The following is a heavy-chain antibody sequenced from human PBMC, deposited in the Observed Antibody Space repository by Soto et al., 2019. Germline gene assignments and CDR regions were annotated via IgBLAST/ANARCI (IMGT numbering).Heavy chain of an antibody. CDR3: ARGQCGVCLGGPYYYYYGMDV. CDR1: GFTFSSYG. J-gene: IGHJ6*02. V-gene: IGHV3-33*01. Sequence: GGSLRLSCAASGFTFSSYGMHWVRQAPGKGLEWVAVIWYDGSNKYYADSVKGRYTISRDDSKNTVYLQMNSLRAEDTAVYYCARGQCGVCLGGPYYYYYGMDVWGQGTTVTVSS. D-gene: IGHD2-8*02. CDR2: IWYDGSNK.